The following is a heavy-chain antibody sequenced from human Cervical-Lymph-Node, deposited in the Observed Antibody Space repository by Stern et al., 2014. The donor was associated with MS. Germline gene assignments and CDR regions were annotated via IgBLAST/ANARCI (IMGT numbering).Heavy chain of an antibody. CDR1: GFTFTSSA. J-gene: IGHJ6*02. Sequence: QLGQSGPEVKKPGTSVKVSCKASGFTFTSSAVQWVRQARGQRLEWIGWIVVGSGNTNYAQKFQERVTITRDMSTSTAYMELSRLRSEDTAVYYCAAEYHYYYGMDVWGQGTTVTVSS. V-gene: IGHV1-58*01. CDR3: AAEYHYYYGMDV. CDR2: IVVGSGNT.